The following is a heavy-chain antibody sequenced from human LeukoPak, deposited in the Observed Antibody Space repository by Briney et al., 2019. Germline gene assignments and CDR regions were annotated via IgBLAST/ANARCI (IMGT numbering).Heavy chain of an antibody. J-gene: IGHJ3*02. D-gene: IGHD2-2*01. CDR1: GFTFDDYA. Sequence: PGGSLRLSCAASGFTFDDYAIHWVRHAPGKGLEWVSLISGDGGSTYYADSVRGRFTIYRDNSKDSLYLQMNSLRTEDTALYFCAKDIEYCSTTSCSLFDDAFDIWGQGTMVTVSS. CDR2: ISGDGGST. CDR3: AKDIEYCSTTSCSLFDDAFDI. V-gene: IGHV3-43*02.